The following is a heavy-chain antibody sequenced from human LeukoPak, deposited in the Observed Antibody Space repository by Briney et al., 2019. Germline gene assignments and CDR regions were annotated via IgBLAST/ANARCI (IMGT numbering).Heavy chain of an antibody. V-gene: IGHV1-18*01. CDR1: GYTFTSYG. Sequence: ASVKVSCKASGYTFTSYGISWVRQAPGQGLEWMGWISAYNGNTSYAQKLQGRVTMTTDTSTSTAYMELSSLRSEDTAVYYCASSAYSSSWYFPKTYYYYGMDVWGQGTTVTVSS. J-gene: IGHJ6*02. CDR2: ISAYNGNT. D-gene: IGHD6-13*01. CDR3: ASSAYSSSWYFPKTYYYYGMDV.